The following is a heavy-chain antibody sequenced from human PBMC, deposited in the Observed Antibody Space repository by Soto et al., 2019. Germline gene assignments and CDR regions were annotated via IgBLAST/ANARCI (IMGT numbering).Heavy chain of an antibody. CDR3: ARMGFDSSSSGREAYYYYGMDV. D-gene: IGHD6-6*01. V-gene: IGHV1-24*01. CDR1: GYTLNDLS. CDR2: FDPEHGEA. Sequence: ASVKVSCQVFGYTLNDLSIHWVRQAPGKGLEWMGGFDPEHGEAVYAQKFQGRVAMTEETSTDTAYMELSSLRSEDTAVYYCARMGFDSSSSGREAYYYYGMDVWGQETTVTVSS. J-gene: IGHJ6*02.